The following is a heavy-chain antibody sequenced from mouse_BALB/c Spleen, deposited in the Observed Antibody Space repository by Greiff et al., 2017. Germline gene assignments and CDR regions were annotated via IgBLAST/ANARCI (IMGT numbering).Heavy chain of an antibody. CDR3: AREGGGYNYAMDY. CDR2: ISSGGSYT. Sequence: DVQLVESGGGLVKPGGSLKLSCAASGFTFSSYAMSWVRQSPEKRLEWVAEISSGGSYTYYPDTVTGRFTISRDNAKNTLYLEMSSLRSEDTAMYYCAREGGGYNYAMDYWGQGTSVTVSS. CDR1: GFTFSSYA. J-gene: IGHJ4*01. V-gene: IGHV5-9-4*01. D-gene: IGHD1-1*02.